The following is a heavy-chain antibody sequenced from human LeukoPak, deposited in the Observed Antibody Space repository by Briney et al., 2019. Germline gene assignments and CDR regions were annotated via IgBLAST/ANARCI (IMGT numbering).Heavy chain of an antibody. CDR1: GFTFSSYS. CDR3: ASSYYYGSGWFDP. CDR2: ISSSSTI. J-gene: IGHJ5*02. V-gene: IGHV3-48*04. D-gene: IGHD3-10*01. Sequence: PGGSLRLSCAASGFTFSSYSMNWVRQAPGKGLECVSYISSSSTIYYADSVKGRFTISRDNAKNSLYLQMNSLRAEDTAVYYCASSYYYGSGWFDPWGQGTLVTVSS.